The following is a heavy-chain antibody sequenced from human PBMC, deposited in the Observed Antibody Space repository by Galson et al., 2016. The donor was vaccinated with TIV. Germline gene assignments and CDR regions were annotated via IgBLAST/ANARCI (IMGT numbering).Heavy chain of an antibody. CDR1: GYNFTNYY. V-gene: IGHV1-46*01. CDR2: INPSGGRT. J-gene: IGHJ4*02. D-gene: IGHD2-21*02. Sequence: SVKVSCKASGYNFTNYYLHWVRQAPGQGLEWMGIINPSGGRTSYAQKVQGRLTMTSETSTTTIYMDLTSRTSEDAAVYFCAGEGPCDCGGDCSIEFWGQGTLVTVSS. CDR3: AGEGPCDCGGDCSIEF.